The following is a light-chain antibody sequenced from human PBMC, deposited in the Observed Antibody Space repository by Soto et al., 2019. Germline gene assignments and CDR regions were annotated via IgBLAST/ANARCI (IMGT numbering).Light chain of an antibody. CDR2: AAS. V-gene: IGKV1-9*01. Sequence: DIQLTQSPSFLSVSVGDRVTITCRASQVINTYLAWYQEKPGKAPKLLVYAASSLQSGVPSRFSGSGSGTDFTLTISSLQPEDFATYYCLQLNSYPRTFGQGTKVEIK. CDR1: QVINTY. J-gene: IGKJ1*01. CDR3: LQLNSYPRT.